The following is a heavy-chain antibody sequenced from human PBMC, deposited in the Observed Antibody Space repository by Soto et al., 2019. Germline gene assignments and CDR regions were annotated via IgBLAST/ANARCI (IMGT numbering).Heavy chain of an antibody. CDR3: AKALDYDSSGSPCDP. Sequence: EVQLVESGGGLVQPGRSLRLSCAASGFTFDDYAMHWVRQAPGMGLEWVSGISWNSGSIGYAESVKGRFTNSRDNAKNSRYLQRNRLRAEDTALYYCAKALDYDSSGSPCDPWGQGTLVTVSS. J-gene: IGHJ5*02. V-gene: IGHV3-9*01. CDR2: ISWNSGSI. D-gene: IGHD3-22*01. CDR1: GFTFDDYA.